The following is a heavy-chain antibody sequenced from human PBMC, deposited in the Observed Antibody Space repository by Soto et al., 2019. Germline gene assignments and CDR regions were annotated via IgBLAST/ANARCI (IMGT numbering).Heavy chain of an antibody. J-gene: IGHJ6*02. V-gene: IGHV3-30-3*01. CDR2: ISYDGSNK. Sequence: GGSLRLSCSASGFTFSSYAMHWVRQAPGKGLEWVAVISYDGSNKYYADSVKGRFTISRDNSKNTLYLQMNSLRAEDTAVYYCARDAIVVVVAAHEYYYGMDVWGQGTTVTVSS. CDR3: ARDAIVVVVAAHEYYYGMDV. D-gene: IGHD2-15*01. CDR1: GFTFSSYA.